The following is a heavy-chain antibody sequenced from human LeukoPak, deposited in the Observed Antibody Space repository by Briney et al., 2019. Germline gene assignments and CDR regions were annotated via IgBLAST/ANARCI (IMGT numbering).Heavy chain of an antibody. CDR2: FDPEDGET. J-gene: IGHJ4*02. CDR1: GYTLTQLS. D-gene: IGHD1-26*01. V-gene: IGHV1-24*01. Sequence: ASVWVSCKVSGYTLTQLSMHWVRQAPGKGLEWMGGFDPEDGETIYAQKFQGRVTMTEDTSTDTAYMELSSLRSDDTAVYYCATDSGTYFLFWGQGTLVTVSS. CDR3: ATDSGTYFLF.